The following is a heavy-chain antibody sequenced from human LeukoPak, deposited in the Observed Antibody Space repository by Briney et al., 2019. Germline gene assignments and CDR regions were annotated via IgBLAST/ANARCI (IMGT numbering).Heavy chain of an antibody. CDR3: ARTMVATLGWFDP. D-gene: IGHD5-12*01. J-gene: IGHJ5*02. V-gene: IGHV4-39*01. CDR2: IYYSGST. Sequence: SETLSLTCTVSGGSISSSSHYWGWIRQPPGKGLEWIGSIYYSGSTYYNPSLKSRVTISVDTSKNQFSLKLSSVTAADTAVYYCARTMVATLGWFDPWGQGTLVTVSS. CDR1: GGSISSSSHY.